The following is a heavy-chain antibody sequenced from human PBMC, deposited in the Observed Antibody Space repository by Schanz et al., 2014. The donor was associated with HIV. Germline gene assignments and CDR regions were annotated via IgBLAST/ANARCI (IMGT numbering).Heavy chain of an antibody. CDR1: GLTFSSSI. D-gene: IGHD6-19*01. V-gene: IGHV3-30*09. CDR3: AREGESSGRAGLFDL. J-gene: IGHJ4*02. CDR2: MSHDGFSK. Sequence: QVQLVESGGGVVQPGRSLRLSCTASGLTFSSSIMHWVRQAPGKGLEWVAGMSHDGFSKYFADSVKGRFAISREDSKNTVHLQMDSLRPEDTAVYYCAREGESSGRAGLFDLWGQGVLVTVSS.